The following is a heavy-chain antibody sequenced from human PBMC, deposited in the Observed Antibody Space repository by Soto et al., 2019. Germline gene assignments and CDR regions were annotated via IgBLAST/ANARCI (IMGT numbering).Heavy chain of an antibody. D-gene: IGHD2-15*01. CDR3: ARLNVMVIETYYYAVDV. CDR1: GFSLSNVRMG. J-gene: IGHJ6*02. Sequence: QVTLKESGPVLVKPTETLTLTCTVSGFSLSNVRMGVSWIRQPPGKALEWLAHIFSDDDKSYNSSLKTRLTISKDTSKSQVVLTMTNMDPVDKGTYYCARLNVMVIETYYYAVDVWGQGTTVTVSS. V-gene: IGHV2-26*01. CDR2: IFSDDDK.